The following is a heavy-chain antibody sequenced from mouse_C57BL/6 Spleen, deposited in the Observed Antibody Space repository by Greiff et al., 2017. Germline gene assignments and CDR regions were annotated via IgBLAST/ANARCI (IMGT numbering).Heavy chain of an antibody. V-gene: IGHV1-22*01. CDR2: INPNNGGT. Sequence: EVQVVESGPELVKPGASVKMSCKASGYTFTDYNMHWVKQSHGKSLEWIGYINPNNGGTSYNQKFKGKATLTVNKSSSTAYMELRSLTSEDSAVYYCARKGTTVVANNFDYWGQGTTLTVSS. J-gene: IGHJ2*01. CDR3: ARKGTTVVANNFDY. D-gene: IGHD1-1*01. CDR1: GYTFTDYN.